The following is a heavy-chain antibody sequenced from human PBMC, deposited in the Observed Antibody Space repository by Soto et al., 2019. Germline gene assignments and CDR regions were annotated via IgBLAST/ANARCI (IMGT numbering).Heavy chain of an antibody. CDR3: ARDLLGYCSSTSCYTGYYGMDV. V-gene: IGHV3-48*02. J-gene: IGHJ6*02. Sequence: LRLSCAASGFTFSSYSMNWVRQAPGKGLEWVSYISSSSSTIYYADSVKGRFTISRDNAKNSLYLQMNSLRDEDTAVYYCARDLLGYCSSTSCYTGYYGMDVWGQGTTVTVSS. D-gene: IGHD2-2*02. CDR1: GFTFSSYS. CDR2: ISSSSSTI.